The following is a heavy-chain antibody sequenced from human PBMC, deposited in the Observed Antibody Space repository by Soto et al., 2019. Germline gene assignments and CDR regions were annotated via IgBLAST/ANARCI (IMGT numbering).Heavy chain of an antibody. CDR1: GFTVSTYG. Sequence: GGSLRLSCAVSGFTVSTYGMHWVRQAPGKGLEWVAVISRDGGTKFYADSVKGRFTISRDNSRNTLFLEMNSLRSDDMAVYYCTGEVASGYWGQGTLVTVSS. CDR3: TGEVASGY. D-gene: IGHD2-8*02. CDR2: ISRDGGTK. J-gene: IGHJ4*02. V-gene: IGHV3-30*03.